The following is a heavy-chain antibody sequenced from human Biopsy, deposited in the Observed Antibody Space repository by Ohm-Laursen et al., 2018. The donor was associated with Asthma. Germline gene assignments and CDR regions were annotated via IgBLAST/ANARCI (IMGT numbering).Heavy chain of an antibody. CDR2: IGSRITDAI. D-gene: IGHD4-23*01. CDR3: ARAYSGNFFSGAFDI. CDR1: GFTVSDYH. J-gene: IGHJ3*02. V-gene: IGHV3-11*01. Sequence: GSLRLSCTASGFTVSDYHMSWIRQTPGRGLEWISYIGSRITDAIYYADSVKGRFTISRDNVKNSVFLQMNSLRAEDTGVYYCARAYSGNFFSGAFDIWGQGTMVTVSS.